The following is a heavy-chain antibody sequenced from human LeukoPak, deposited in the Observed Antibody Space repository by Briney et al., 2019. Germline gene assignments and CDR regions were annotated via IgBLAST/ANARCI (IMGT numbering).Heavy chain of an antibody. J-gene: IGHJ4*02. CDR2: IKQDGSEK. V-gene: IGHV3-7*01. Sequence: GRSLRLSCAASGFSSSTYWMSWVRQAPGKGLEWVANIKQDGSEKHYVDSVKGRFTISRDNAKNSLSLQMNSLRAEDTAMYYCARRLGDFFDYWGQGTLVTVSS. CDR1: GFSSSTYW. CDR3: ARRLGDFFDY. D-gene: IGHD4-17*01.